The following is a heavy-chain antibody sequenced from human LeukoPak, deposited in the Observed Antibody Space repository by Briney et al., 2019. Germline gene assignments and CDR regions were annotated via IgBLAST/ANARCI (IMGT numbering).Heavy chain of an antibody. CDR1: GGTFSSYA. D-gene: IGHD6-19*01. CDR3: ARVPLSRGWNLFDY. J-gene: IGHJ4*02. CDR2: IIPIFGTA. V-gene: IGHV1-69*05. Sequence: SVKVSCKASGGTFSSYAISWVRQAPGQGLEWMGRIIPIFGTANYAQKFQGRVTITTDESTSTAYMQLSSLRSEDTAVHYCARVPLSRGWNLFDYWGQGTLVTVSS.